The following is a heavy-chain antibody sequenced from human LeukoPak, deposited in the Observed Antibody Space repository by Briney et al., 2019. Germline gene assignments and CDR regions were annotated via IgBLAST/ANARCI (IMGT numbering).Heavy chain of an antibody. CDR2: FYYSGST. CDR1: GASISSRSYY. J-gene: IGHJ5*02. CDR3: ASRDDYGDPFDP. V-gene: IGHV4-39*01. Sequence: SETLSLTCTVSGASISSRSYYWGWIRQPPGKGLEWIGSFYYSGSTYYNPSLKSRATISVDTSKNQFSLKLTTVTAADTAVYYCASRDDYGDPFDPWGQGTLVTVSS. D-gene: IGHD4-17*01.